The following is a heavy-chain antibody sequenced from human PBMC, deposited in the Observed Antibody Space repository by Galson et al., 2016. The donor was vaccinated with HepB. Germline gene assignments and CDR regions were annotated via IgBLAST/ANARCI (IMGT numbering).Heavy chain of an antibody. D-gene: IGHD2-8*02. CDR3: ARDCTGGTCKFAGYDAFDI. J-gene: IGHJ3*02. CDR1: GGSISSTTNW. CDR2: IYHSGDT. V-gene: IGHV4-4*02. Sequence: SETLSLTCTVSGGSISSTTNWWSWVRQSPGQGLEWIGEIYHSGDTNYNPSLKSRATISVDTSRNQFSLSLSSVTATDTAVYYWARDCTGGTCKFAGYDAFDIWGQGTTVTVSS.